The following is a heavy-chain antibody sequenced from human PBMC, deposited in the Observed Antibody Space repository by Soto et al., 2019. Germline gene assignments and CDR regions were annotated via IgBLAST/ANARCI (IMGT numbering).Heavy chain of an antibody. CDR3: ARESGTTWSGYFGPLDY. CDR1: GYTFTSYA. Sequence: GASVKVSCKASGYTFTSYAMHWVRQAPGQRLEWMGWINAGNGNTKYSQKFQGRVTITRDTSASTAYMELSSLRSEDTAVYYCARESGTTWSGYFGPLDYWDQGTLVTVSS. D-gene: IGHD3-3*01. CDR2: INAGNGNT. V-gene: IGHV1-3*01. J-gene: IGHJ4*02.